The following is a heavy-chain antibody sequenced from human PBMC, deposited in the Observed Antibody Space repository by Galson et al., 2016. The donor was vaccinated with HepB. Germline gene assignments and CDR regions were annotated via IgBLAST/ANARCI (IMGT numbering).Heavy chain of an antibody. D-gene: IGHD3-3*01. V-gene: IGHV4-39*07. CDR1: RGSVGSSAYY. Sequence: SETLSLTCTVSRGSVGSSAYYWSWIRQTPGKGLEWIGTVFYDGTTFYSPSLKSRVTISIDTSKNQFSLRLNSVTAADTAIYYCARKIFSFDNWGQGTPVAVSS. J-gene: IGHJ4*02. CDR3: ARKIFSFDN. CDR2: VFYDGTT.